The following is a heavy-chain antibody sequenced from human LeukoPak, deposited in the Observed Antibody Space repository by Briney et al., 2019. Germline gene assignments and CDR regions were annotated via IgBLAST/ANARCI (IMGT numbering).Heavy chain of an antibody. CDR3: ARGNGYCSASTCHNWFDP. CDR1: GYSISSGYY. J-gene: IGHJ5*02. D-gene: IGHD2-15*01. CDR2: IYHSGNT. V-gene: IGHV4-38-2*01. Sequence: SETLSLTCAVSGYSISSGYYWGWIRQPPGKGLEWIANIYHSGNTYYNPSLKSRVTISVDTSKNQFSLRLSSVTAADTAVYYCARGNGYCSASTCHNWFDPWGQGSLVSVSS.